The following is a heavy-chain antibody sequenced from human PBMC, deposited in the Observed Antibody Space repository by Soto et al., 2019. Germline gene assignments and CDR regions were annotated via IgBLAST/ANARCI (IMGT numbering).Heavy chain of an antibody. Sequence: PGGSLRLSCAASGFTFDDYAMHWVRQAPGKGLEWVSGISWNSGSIGYADSVKGRFTISRDNAKNSLYLQMNSLRAEDTASYYCAKDWAGGCSGGSCYFLSHAFDIWGQGTMVTVSS. CDR3: AKDWAGGCSGGSCYFLSHAFDI. CDR1: GFTFDDYA. J-gene: IGHJ3*02. D-gene: IGHD2-15*01. V-gene: IGHV3-9*01. CDR2: ISWNSGSI.